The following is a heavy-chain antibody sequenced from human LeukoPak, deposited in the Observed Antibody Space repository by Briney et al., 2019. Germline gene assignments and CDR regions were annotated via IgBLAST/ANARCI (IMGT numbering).Heavy chain of an antibody. J-gene: IGHJ3*02. D-gene: IGHD2-2*01. CDR1: GASISTYY. CDR2: IYYSGST. V-gene: IGHV4-59*03. Sequence: SETLSLTCTVSGASISTYYWSWIRQPPGKGLEWIGYIYYSGSTSYNPSLQSRVTKSVDTAKNQFSLKLSSVTAADTAVYYCAGSRSPLGAFDIWGQGTMVTVS. CDR3: AGSRSPLGAFDI.